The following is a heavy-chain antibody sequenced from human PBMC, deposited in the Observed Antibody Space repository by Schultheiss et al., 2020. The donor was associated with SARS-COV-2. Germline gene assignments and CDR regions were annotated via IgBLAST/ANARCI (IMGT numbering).Heavy chain of an antibody. CDR2: IWYDGSNK. J-gene: IGHJ3*02. CDR1: GFTFSSYA. CDR3: ARDRGPRYSSGWGKDAFDI. D-gene: IGHD6-19*01. Sequence: GESLKISCAASGFTFSSYAMHWVRQAPGKGLEWVAVIWYDGSNKYYADSVTGRFTISRDNSKNTLYLQMNSLRAEDTAVYYCARDRGPRYSSGWGKDAFDIWGQGTMVTVSS. V-gene: IGHV3-30*01.